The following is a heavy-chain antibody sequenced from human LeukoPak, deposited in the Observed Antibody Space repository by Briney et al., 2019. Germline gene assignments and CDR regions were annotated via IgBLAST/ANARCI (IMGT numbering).Heavy chain of an antibody. CDR2: IYYSGST. CDR1: GGSISSYY. CDR3: ARDSGDGRDGYNPFDY. D-gene: IGHD5-24*01. V-gene: IGHV4-59*01. Sequence: KPSETLSLTCTVSGGSISSYYWSWIRQPPGKGLEWIGYIYYSGSTNYNPSLKSRVTISVDTSKNQFSLKLSSVTAADTAVYYCARDSGDGRDGYNPFDYWGQGTLVTVSS. J-gene: IGHJ4*02.